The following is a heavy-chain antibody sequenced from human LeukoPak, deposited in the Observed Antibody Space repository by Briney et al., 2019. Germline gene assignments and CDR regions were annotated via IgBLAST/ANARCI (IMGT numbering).Heavy chain of an antibody. V-gene: IGHV4-34*01. CDR2: INHSGST. J-gene: IGHJ5*02. CDR1: GGSFSGYY. Sequence: SETLSLTCAVYGGSFSGYYWSWIRQPPGKGLEWIWEINHSGSTNYNPSPKSRVTISVDTSKDQFSLKLSSVTAADTAVYYCARGYPYYDFWSGYYAHNWFDPWGQGTLVTVSS. CDR3: ARGYPYYDFWSGYYAHNWFDP. D-gene: IGHD3-3*01.